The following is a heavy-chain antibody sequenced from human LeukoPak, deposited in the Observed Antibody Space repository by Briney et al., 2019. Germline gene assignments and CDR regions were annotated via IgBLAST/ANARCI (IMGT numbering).Heavy chain of an antibody. CDR2: ISGSGGST. CDR3: ARSGGYYYDVL. D-gene: IGHD3-22*01. CDR1: GFTFSSYA. Sequence: GGSLRLSCAASGFTFSSYAMSWVRQAPGKGLEWVSAISGSGGSTYYADSVKGRFTISRDNSKNTLYLQMNSLRAEDTAVYYCARSGGYYYDVLWGQGTLVTVSS. J-gene: IGHJ4*02. V-gene: IGHV3-23*01.